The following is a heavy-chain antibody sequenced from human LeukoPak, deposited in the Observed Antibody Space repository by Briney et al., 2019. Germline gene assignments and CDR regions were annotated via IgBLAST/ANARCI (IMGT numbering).Heavy chain of an antibody. CDR1: GFTFNNYA. CDR2: INHSGST. CDR3: ARDEESRGVVVPAAAFDY. J-gene: IGHJ4*02. V-gene: IGHV4-34*01. Sequence: AGGSLRLSCAASGFTFNNYAMSWIRQPPGKGLEWIGEINHSGSTNYNPSLKSRVTISVDTSKNQFSLKLSSVTAADTAVYYCARDEESRGVVVPAAAFDYWGQGTLVTVSS. D-gene: IGHD2-2*01.